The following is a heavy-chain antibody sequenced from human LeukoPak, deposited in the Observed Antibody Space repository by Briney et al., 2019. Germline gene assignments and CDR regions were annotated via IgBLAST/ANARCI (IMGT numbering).Heavy chain of an antibody. CDR1: GFTFSSYA. V-gene: IGHV3-30-3*01. Sequence: PGGSLRLSCAASGFTFSSYAMHWVRQAPGKGLEWVAVISYGGSNKYYADSVKGRFTISRDNSKNTLYLQMNSLRAEDTAVYYCAREELAPQSRYFDYWGQGTLVTVSS. D-gene: IGHD5-24*01. CDR2: ISYGGSNK. J-gene: IGHJ4*02. CDR3: AREELAPQSRYFDY.